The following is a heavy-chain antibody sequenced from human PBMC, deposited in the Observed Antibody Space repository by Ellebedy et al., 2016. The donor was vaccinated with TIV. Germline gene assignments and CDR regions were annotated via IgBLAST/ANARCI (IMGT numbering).Heavy chain of an antibody. J-gene: IGHJ6*02. D-gene: IGHD3-3*01. CDR3: ARHGRGGFWSYYGMDV. Sequence: SETLSLTCAVYGGSFSGYYWSWIRQPPGKRLEWIGEINHSGSTNHNPSLKSRVTISVDTSKNQFSLKLSSVTAADTAVYNCARHGRGGFWSYYGMDVWGQGTTVTVSS. V-gene: IGHV4-34*01. CDR1: GGSFSGYY. CDR2: INHSGST.